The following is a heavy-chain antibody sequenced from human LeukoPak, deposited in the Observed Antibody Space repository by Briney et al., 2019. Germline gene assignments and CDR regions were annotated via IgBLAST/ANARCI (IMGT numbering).Heavy chain of an antibody. J-gene: IGHJ3*02. V-gene: IGHV4-59*08. Sequence: PSETLSLTCTVSGGSISSYYWSWIRQPPGKGLEWIGYIYYSGSTNYNPSLKSRVTISVDTSKNQFSLKLSSVTAADTAVYYCAGTLTAAGTTDAFDIWGQGTMVTVSS. D-gene: IGHD6-13*01. CDR1: GGSISSYY. CDR3: AGTLTAAGTTDAFDI. CDR2: IYYSGST.